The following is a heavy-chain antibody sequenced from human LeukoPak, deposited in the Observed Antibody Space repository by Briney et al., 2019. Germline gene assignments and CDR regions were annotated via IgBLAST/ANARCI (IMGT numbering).Heavy chain of an antibody. V-gene: IGHV4-61*02. D-gene: IGHD5-24*01. CDR1: GGSINSGSYY. J-gene: IGHJ4*02. Sequence: PSQTLSLTCTVSGGSINSGSYYWSWIRQPAGKGLEWIGRIYTSGSTNYNPSLKSRVTISVDTSKNQFSLKLSSVTAADTAVYYCAAWGWLQWGSDYWGQGTLVTVSS. CDR2: IYTSGST. CDR3: AAWGWLQWGSDY.